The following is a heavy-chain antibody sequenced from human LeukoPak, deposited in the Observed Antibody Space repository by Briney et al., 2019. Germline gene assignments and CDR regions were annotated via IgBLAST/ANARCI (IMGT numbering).Heavy chain of an antibody. D-gene: IGHD1-26*01. Sequence: PGGSLRLSCAASGFIFDDYGMSWVRQAPGKGLEWVFPIICHGPTICYAHSVKGLFTISRDNAKNSLYLQMNSLRAEDTALYYCARDLETRGTYSVDYWGQGTLVTVSS. CDR2: IICHGPTI. V-gene: IGHV3-20*04. CDR3: ARDLETRGTYSVDY. J-gene: IGHJ4*02. CDR1: GFIFDDYG.